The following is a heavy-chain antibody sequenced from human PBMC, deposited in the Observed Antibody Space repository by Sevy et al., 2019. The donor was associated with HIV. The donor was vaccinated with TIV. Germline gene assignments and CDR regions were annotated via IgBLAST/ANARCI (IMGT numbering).Heavy chain of an antibody. CDR3: ARGALSGSYGGPLDY. Sequence: GGSLRLSCAASGFSLTTSDMHWVRQAPGKGLEWVAYVRNDGSNKYYADSVRDRFTISRDSPKNTLYLQMNSLRAGDTAVYYCARGALSGSYGGPLDYWGQGTLVTVSS. V-gene: IGHV3-30*02. D-gene: IGHD1-26*01. CDR1: GFSLTTSD. J-gene: IGHJ4*02. CDR2: VRNDGSNK.